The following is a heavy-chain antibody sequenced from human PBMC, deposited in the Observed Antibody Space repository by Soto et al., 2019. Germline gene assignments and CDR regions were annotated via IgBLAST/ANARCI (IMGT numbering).Heavy chain of an antibody. CDR2: IYSGGST. D-gene: IGHD5-12*01. CDR3: ARGLLSGVATITRGY. CDR1: GFTVSSNY. J-gene: IGHJ4*02. V-gene: IGHV3-66*01. Sequence: GGSLRLSCAASGFTVSSNYMSWVRQAPGKGLEWVSVIYSGGSTYYADSVKGRFTISRDNSKNTLYLQMNSLRAEDTAVYYCARGLLSGVATITRGYWGQGTLVTVSS.